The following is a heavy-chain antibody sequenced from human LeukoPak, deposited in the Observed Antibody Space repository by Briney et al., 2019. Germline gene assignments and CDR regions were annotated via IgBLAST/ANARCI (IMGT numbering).Heavy chain of an antibody. V-gene: IGHV4-59*01. Sequence: SETLSLTCTVSGGYISSYYWSWIRQPPGKGLEWIGYIYYSGSTNYNPSLKSRVTISVDTSKNQFSLKLSSATAADTAVYYCARVYSSGWEGYYFDYWGQGTLVTVSS. D-gene: IGHD6-19*01. J-gene: IGHJ4*02. CDR2: IYYSGST. CDR1: GGYISSYY. CDR3: ARVYSSGWEGYYFDY.